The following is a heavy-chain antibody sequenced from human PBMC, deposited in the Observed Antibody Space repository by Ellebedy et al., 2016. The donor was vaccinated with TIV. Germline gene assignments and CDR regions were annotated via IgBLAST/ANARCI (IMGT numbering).Heavy chain of an antibody. Sequence: GESLKISXAASGFTVSSHYMRWVRQAPGKGLEWVSFIYSRGTTYYADSVKGRFTISRDSSKNTMYLQMNSLRAEDTAVYYCARDSWGGSFLVANYFDSWGQGTLVSVSS. CDR1: GFTVSSHY. J-gene: IGHJ4*02. D-gene: IGHD2-15*01. CDR2: IYSRGTT. CDR3: ARDSWGGSFLVANYFDS. V-gene: IGHV3-66*01.